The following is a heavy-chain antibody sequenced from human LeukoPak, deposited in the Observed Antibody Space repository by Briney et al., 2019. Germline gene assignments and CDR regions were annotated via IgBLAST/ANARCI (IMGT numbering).Heavy chain of an antibody. J-gene: IGHJ4*02. CDR1: GYTFTSYD. CDR3: ARSRPHYDFAPEGDYYFDY. V-gene: IGHV1-8*01. D-gene: IGHD3-3*01. CDR2: MNPNSGNT. Sequence: ASVKVSCKASGYTFTSYDINWVRQATGQGLEWMGWMNPNSGNTGYAQKFQGRVTMTRNTSISTAYMELSSLRSEDTAVYYCARSRPHYDFAPEGDYYFDYWGQGTLVTVSS.